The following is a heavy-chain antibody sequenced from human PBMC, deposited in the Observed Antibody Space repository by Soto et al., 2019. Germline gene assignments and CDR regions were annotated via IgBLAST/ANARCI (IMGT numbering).Heavy chain of an antibody. CDR1: GFTFSSYS. J-gene: IGHJ3*02. V-gene: IGHV3-21*01. CDR3: ARDLGYYDSSGRRSAFDI. Sequence: EVQLVESGGGLVKPGGSLRVSCAASGFTFSSYSMNWVRQAPGKGLEWVSSISSSSSYIYYADSVKGRFNISRDNAKNSLYLQMNSLRAEDTAVYYCARDLGYYDSSGRRSAFDIWGQGTMVTVSS. D-gene: IGHD3-22*01. CDR2: ISSSSSYI.